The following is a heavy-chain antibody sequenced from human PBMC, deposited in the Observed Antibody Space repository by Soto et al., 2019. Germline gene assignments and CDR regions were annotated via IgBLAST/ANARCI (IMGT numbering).Heavy chain of an antibody. CDR1: GDTFNFYS. D-gene: IGHD3-10*01. CDR2: VNPIVSMS. V-gene: IGHV1-69*04. J-gene: IGHJ4*02. CDR3: ATSYGSGYRAFDY. Sequence: QVQLVQSGAEVKRPGSSVTVSCKASGDTFNFYSINWVRQAPGLGLGWMGRVNPIVSMSNYAQRFQGRVTMTADKSTSTAYMELSGLRSEDTAIYYCATSYGSGYRAFDYWGQGALVTVSS.